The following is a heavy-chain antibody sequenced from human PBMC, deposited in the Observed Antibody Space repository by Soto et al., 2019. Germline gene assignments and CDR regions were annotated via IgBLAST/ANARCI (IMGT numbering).Heavy chain of an antibody. V-gene: IGHV1-69*02. CDR2: IIPVLGLA. CDR1: GGTFSTYS. CDR3: AKEAYCSAGSCLDDAFDI. D-gene: IGHD2-15*01. J-gene: IGHJ3*02. Sequence: QVQLVQSGAEVKKPGSSVKVSCKASGGTFSTYSITWVRQAPGQGPEWMGRIIPVLGLANYAQKFHGRVTITADKSTSTAYMELSSLRSEDTAVYYCAKEAYCSAGSCLDDAFDIWGPGTMVTVSS.